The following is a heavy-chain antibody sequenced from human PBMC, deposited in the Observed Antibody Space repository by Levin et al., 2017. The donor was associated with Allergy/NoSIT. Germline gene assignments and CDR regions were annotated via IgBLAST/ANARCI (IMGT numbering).Heavy chain of an antibody. CDR3: ASRVLGSISDSQFDY. J-gene: IGHJ4*02. D-gene: IGHD2/OR15-2a*01. CDR2: IYSGGTT. Sequence: ASVKVSCKASGFTVSSNYMSWVRQAPGKGLEWVSVIYSGGTTYYADSVKGRFTISRDNSKNTLYLQMNSLRAEDTAVYYCASRVLGSISDSQFDYWGQGTLVTVSS. V-gene: IGHV3-66*01. CDR1: GFTVSSNY.